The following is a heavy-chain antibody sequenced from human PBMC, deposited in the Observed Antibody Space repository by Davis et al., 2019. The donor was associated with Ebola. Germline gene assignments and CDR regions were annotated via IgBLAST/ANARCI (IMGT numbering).Heavy chain of an antibody. D-gene: IGHD3-16*01. J-gene: IGHJ6*02. V-gene: IGHV3-64D*08. CDR1: RFTFSSYA. CDR2: ISSNGGST. Sequence: GESLKISCSASRFTFSSYAMHWVRQAPGKGLEYVSAISSNGGSTYYADSVKGRFTISRDNSKNTLYLQMSSLRAEDTAVYYCVKSDWGYYYGMDVWGQGTTVTVSS. CDR3: VKSDWGYYYGMDV.